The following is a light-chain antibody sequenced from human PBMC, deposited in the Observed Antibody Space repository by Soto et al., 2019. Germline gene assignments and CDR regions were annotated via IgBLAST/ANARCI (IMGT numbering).Light chain of an antibody. CDR2: EVT. V-gene: IGLV2-14*01. Sequence: QSALTQPHSVSGSPGQSVTISCTGTNSDVGRYNSVSWYQQHPGQVPKLTIYEVTNRPSGVSSRFSGSKSGNTASLTISGLQAEDEADYYCSSYTNSDTWVFGGGTKVTVL. CDR3: SSYTNSDTWV. CDR1: NSDVGRYNS. J-gene: IGLJ3*02.